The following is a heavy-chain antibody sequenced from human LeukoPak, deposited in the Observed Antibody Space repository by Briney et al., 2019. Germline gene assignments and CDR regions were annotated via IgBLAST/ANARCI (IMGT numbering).Heavy chain of an antibody. V-gene: IGHV3-53*01. D-gene: IGHD2-21*01. CDR1: AFTFSSNY. Sequence: PGGYLRLSCAASAFTFSSNYMSWVRQAPGKGLEWVSVIYSGGSTYYADSVKGRFTISRDNSKNTLYLQMNSLRAEDTAVYYCARGEAYCGGDCYGMDVWGQGTTVTVSS. CDR2: IYSGGST. J-gene: IGHJ6*02. CDR3: ARGEAYCGGDCYGMDV.